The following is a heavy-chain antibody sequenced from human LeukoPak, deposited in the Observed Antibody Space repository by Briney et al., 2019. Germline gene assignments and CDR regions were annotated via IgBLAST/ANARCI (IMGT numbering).Heavy chain of an antibody. CDR1: GGTFGSYA. CDR2: IIPIFGTA. CDR3: ARSRVVPATIYYYYMDV. J-gene: IGHJ6*03. D-gene: IGHD2-2*01. V-gene: IGHV1-69*06. Sequence: GASVKVSCKASGGTFGSYAISWVRQAPGQGLEWMGGIIPIFGTANYAQKFQGRVTITADKSTSTAYMELSSLRSEDTAVYYCARSRVVPATIYYYYMDVWGKGTTVTVSS.